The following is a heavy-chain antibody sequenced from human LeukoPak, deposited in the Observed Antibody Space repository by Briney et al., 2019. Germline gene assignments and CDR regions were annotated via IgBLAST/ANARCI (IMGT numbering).Heavy chain of an antibody. D-gene: IGHD6-13*01. CDR1: GYTFTSYD. CDR3: AGGPRIAAAGTKYFQH. V-gene: IGHV1-8*01. Sequence: ASVKVSCKASGYTFTSYDINWVRQATGQGLEWMGWMNPNSGNTGYAQKFQGRVTMTRNTSISTAYMELSSLRSEDTAVYYCAGGPRIAAAGTKYFQHWGQGTLVTVSS. CDR2: MNPNSGNT. J-gene: IGHJ1*01.